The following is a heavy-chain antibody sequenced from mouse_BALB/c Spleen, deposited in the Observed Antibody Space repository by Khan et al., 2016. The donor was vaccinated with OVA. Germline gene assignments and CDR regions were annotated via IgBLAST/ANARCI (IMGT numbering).Heavy chain of an antibody. CDR1: GYTFTSYW. Sequence: QVQLKESGAELVKPGASVKLSCKTSGYTFTSYWIQWVKQRPGQGLGWIGQIFPGTGTTYYNENFKGKATLTVDTSSSTAYMQLSSLTAEDAAVYFCARGYFGSYEFVYWGQGTLVTVS. V-gene: IGHV1S132*01. J-gene: IGHJ3*01. CDR3: ARGYFGSYEFVY. CDR2: IFPGTGTT. D-gene: IGHD1-1*02.